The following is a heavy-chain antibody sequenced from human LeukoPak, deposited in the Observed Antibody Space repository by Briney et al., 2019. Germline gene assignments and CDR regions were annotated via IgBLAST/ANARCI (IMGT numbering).Heavy chain of an antibody. J-gene: IGHJ3*01. CDR2: VYYTGST. Sequence: SETLSLTCAVYGGSFSGYYWSWVRQPPGKGLEWIGFVYYTGSTNYSPSLKSRVTISVDTSKNQFSLKLRSVAAADTAVYYCARISSSNWYNERGAFDVWGQGTMVTVSS. V-gene: IGHV4-59*01. D-gene: IGHD6-13*01. CDR1: GGSFSGYY. CDR3: ARISSSNWYNERGAFDV.